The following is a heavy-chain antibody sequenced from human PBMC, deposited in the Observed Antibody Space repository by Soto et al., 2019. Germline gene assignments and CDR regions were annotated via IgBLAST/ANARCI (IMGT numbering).Heavy chain of an antibody. CDR2: IYYSGST. Sequence: QVQLQESGPGLVKPSQTLSLTCTVSGGSISSGDYYWSWIRQPPGKGLEWIGYIYYSGSTYYNPSLKSRVTISVDTSKNQFSLKLSSVTAADTAVYYSARLTYYDFWSGYHNPGPFDYWGQGTLVTVSS. CDR1: GGSISSGDYY. D-gene: IGHD3-3*01. V-gene: IGHV4-30-4*01. J-gene: IGHJ4*02. CDR3: ARLTYYDFWSGYHNPGPFDY.